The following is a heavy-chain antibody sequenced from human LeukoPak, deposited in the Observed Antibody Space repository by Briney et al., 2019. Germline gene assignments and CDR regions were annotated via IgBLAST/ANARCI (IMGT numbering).Heavy chain of an antibody. CDR2: ISYDGSNK. CDR3: AKTLVGATSGPDYYFDS. J-gene: IGHJ4*02. Sequence: PGGSLRLSCAASGFTFSSYGMHWVRQAPGKGLEWVAVISYDGSNKYYADSVKGRFTISRDNSKNTLYLQINSLRAEDTAVYYCAKTLVGATSGPDYYFDSWGQGTLVTVSS. D-gene: IGHD1-26*01. CDR1: GFTFSSYG. V-gene: IGHV3-30*18.